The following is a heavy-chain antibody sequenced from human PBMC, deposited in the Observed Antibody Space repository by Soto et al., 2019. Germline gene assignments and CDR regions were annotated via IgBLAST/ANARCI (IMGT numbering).Heavy chain of an antibody. D-gene: IGHD3-22*01. Sequence: VASVKVSCKASGFTFTRYTMHWLRQAPGQRLEWMGWINTANGQTKYSQKFQGRLTITRDTSASITYMELSSLRSEDTAVYSCARDHYYYDKSGPDYWGQGTQVTVSS. CDR3: ARDHYYYDKSGPDY. CDR2: INTANGQT. J-gene: IGHJ4*02. V-gene: IGHV1-3*04. CDR1: GFTFTRYT.